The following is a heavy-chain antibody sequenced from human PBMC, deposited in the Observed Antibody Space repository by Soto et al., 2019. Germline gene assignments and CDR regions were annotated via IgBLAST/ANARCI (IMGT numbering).Heavy chain of an antibody. V-gene: IGHV4-31*03. J-gene: IGHJ4*02. Sequence: QVQLQESGPGLVKPSQTLSLTCTVSGGSISSGGYYWSWIRQHPGKGLEWIGDIYYSGSTYYNPSLKSRVTISVDTSKNQFSLKLSSVTAADTAVYYCARVAAPNSSSWPFDYWGQGTLVTVSS. CDR2: IYYSGST. CDR3: ARVAAPNSSSWPFDY. CDR1: GGSISSGGYY. D-gene: IGHD6-13*01.